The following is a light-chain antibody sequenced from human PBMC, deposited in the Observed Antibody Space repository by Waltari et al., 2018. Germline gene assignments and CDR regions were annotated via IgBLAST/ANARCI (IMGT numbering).Light chain of an antibody. CDR1: QTISNY. V-gene: IGKV1-39*01. CDR3: QQTSSLLLT. Sequence: DIQMTQSPSSLSASIGDSVTITCRASQTISNYLNWYQHIPGKAPNLLIYAASTLKSGVSSRFSGSASGTDFTLTISSLQPEDFATYYCQQTSSLLLTFGQGTKVEI. CDR2: AAS. J-gene: IGKJ1*01.